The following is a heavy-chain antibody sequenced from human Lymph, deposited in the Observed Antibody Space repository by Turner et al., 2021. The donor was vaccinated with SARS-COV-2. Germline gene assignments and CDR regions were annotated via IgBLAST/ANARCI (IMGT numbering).Heavy chain of an antibody. CDR1: GGSMNSNY. CDR2: IYYRGST. J-gene: IGHJ5*02. Sequence: QVQLQESGPRLVKPLETLSLTCTVSGGSMNSNYWSWIRQPPGKRLEWIGYIYYRGSTNYNPSLDSRVTISVDTSRNQFSLNLTSVTAADTAIYYCARETVNNWVDPWGQGTLVTVSS. CDR3: ARETVNNWVDP. V-gene: IGHV4-59*01. D-gene: IGHD2-21*02.